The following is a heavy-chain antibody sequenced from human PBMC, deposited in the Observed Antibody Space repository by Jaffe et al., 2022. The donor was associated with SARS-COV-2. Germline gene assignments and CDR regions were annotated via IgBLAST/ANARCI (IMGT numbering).Heavy chain of an antibody. CDR2: ISGSGGST. J-gene: IGHJ4*02. V-gene: IGHV3-23*04. D-gene: IGHD1-26*01. Sequence: EVHLVESGGGFVQPGGSLRLSCAASGFTSSSYAMSWVRQAPGKGLEWVSTISGSGGSTDYADSVKGRFTISRDNSKNTLYLQMNSLRAEDTAVYYCAKVVGTTGGGVDYWGQGTLVTVSS. CDR3: AKVVGTTGGGVDY. CDR1: GFTSSSYA.